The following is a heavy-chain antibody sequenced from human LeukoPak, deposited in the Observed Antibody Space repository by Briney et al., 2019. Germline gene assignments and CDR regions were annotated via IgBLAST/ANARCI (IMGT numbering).Heavy chain of an antibody. CDR3: ATISAQTFDI. Sequence: PGGSLRLSCVGSGFTFRSDWVNWVRQSPGKGLEWVANIKPDGIDKYYVDSARGRFTVSSDNAKNSAFLQMNSLRAEDTAIYYCATISAQTFDIWGQGTLVSVSS. CDR2: IKPDGIDK. J-gene: IGHJ3*02. D-gene: IGHD5-24*01. V-gene: IGHV3-7*01. CDR1: GFTFRSDW.